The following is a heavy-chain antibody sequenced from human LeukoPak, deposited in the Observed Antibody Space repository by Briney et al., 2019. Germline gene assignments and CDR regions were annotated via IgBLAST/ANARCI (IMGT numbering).Heavy chain of an antibody. CDR1: GFTFGNYA. Sequence: GGSLRLSCAASGFTFGNYAMSWVRQAPGKGLEWVSSISRSGSSTYYADSVKGRFTISRDNSKNTLYLQMNSLRAEDTAVFYCAKCSSGWYNDYWGQGTLVTVSS. CDR3: AKCSSGWYNDY. D-gene: IGHD6-19*01. J-gene: IGHJ4*02. V-gene: IGHV3-23*01. CDR2: ISRSGSST.